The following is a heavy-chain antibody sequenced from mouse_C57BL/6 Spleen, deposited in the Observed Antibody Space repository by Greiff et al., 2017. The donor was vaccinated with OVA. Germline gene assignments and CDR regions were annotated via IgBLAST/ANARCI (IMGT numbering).Heavy chain of an antibody. CDR3: ARGSYSNSGYAMDY. CDR1: GYTFTSYW. CDR2: IDPSDSYT. V-gene: IGHV1-69*01. Sequence: QVHVKQPGAELVMPGASVKLSCKASGYTFTSYWMHWVKQRPGQGLEWIGEIDPSDSYTNYNQKFKGKSTLTVDKSSSTAYKQLSSLTSEDSAVYYCARGSYSNSGYAMDYWGQGTSVTVSS. D-gene: IGHD2-5*01. J-gene: IGHJ4*01.